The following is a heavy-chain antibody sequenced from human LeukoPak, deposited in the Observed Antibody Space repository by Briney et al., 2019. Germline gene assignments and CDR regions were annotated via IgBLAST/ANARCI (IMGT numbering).Heavy chain of an antibody. V-gene: IGHV3-49*04. CDR2: IRSKAYGGTT. D-gene: IGHD1-26*01. J-gene: IGHJ4*02. CDR1: GFTFGDYA. Sequence: GGSLRLSRTASGFTFGDYAMSWVRQAPGKGLEWVGFIRSKAYGGTTEYAASVKGRFTISRDDSKSIAYLQMNSLKTEDTAVYYCTRGGVQWELLFDYWGQGTLVTVSS. CDR3: TRGGVQWELLFDY.